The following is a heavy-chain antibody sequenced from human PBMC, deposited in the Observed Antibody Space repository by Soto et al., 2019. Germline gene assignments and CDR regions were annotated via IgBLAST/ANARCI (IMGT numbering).Heavy chain of an antibody. D-gene: IGHD6-6*01. Sequence: ASVKVSCKASGYTFTSYYMHWVRQAPGQGLEWLGIINPNGGSTSYAQKFQGRVTMTRDTSTSTVYMELSSLRSEDTAVYYCSARRLDAYAFDFWGQGTMVTVSS. V-gene: IGHV1-46*01. CDR3: SARRLDAYAFDF. J-gene: IGHJ3*01. CDR2: INPNGGST. CDR1: GYTFTSYY.